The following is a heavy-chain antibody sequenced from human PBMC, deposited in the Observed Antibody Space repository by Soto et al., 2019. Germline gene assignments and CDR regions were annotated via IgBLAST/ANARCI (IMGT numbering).Heavy chain of an antibody. CDR3: ARGWGGYFDL. CDR2: IYYSGST. CDR1: GASVSSGSYG. V-gene: IGHV4-61*01. Sequence: SETLSLTCTGSGASVSSGSYGWSWIRQPPGKELEWLGYIYYSGSTNYNPSHQGRVTISIDTSKNEFSLKLRSVTAADTAVYYCARGWGGYFDLWGLGTLVTVS. J-gene: IGHJ2*01. D-gene: IGHD1-26*01.